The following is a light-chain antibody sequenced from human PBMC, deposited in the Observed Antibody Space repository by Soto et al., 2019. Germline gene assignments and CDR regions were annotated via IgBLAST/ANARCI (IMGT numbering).Light chain of an antibody. V-gene: IGKV3-20*01. Sequence: EIVLTQSPDTLSLSPGGRATLSCRASQSVTTRLAWYQQKPGQPPRLLLSGASVRASGVPVRISGSGSGTDFTLTISGLEPEYFALYYCQQYGGSPVTFGLGTRLEIK. J-gene: IGKJ5*01. CDR3: QQYGGSPVT. CDR1: QSVTTR. CDR2: GAS.